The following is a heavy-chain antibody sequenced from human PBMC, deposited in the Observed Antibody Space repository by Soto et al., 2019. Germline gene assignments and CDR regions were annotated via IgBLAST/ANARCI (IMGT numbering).Heavy chain of an antibody. CDR2: IYYSGST. V-gene: IGHV4-59*01. CDR1: GGSISSYY. Sequence: SETLSLTCTVSGGSISSYYWSWILQPPWKGLEWIGYIYYSGSTTYNPSLKSRVTISVDTSKNQFSLKLRSVTAADTAVYYCARTYGGYYDYWGQGTLVTVS. D-gene: IGHD2-8*01. CDR3: ARTYGGYYDY. J-gene: IGHJ4*02.